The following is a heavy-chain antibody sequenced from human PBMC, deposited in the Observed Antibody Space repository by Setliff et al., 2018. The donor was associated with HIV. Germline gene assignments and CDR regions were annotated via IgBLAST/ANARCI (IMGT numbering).Heavy chain of an antibody. CDR1: GGSFSGYY. J-gene: IGHJ6*03. V-gene: IGHV4-34*01. CDR2: INHSGST. D-gene: IGHD3-10*01. CDR3: ARCAHGSGNPYYYYYMDV. Sequence: LSLTCAVYGGSFSGYYWSWIRQPPGKGLEWIGEINHSGSTNYNPSLKSRVTISVDTSKNQFSLKLSSVTAADTAVYYCARCAHGSGNPYYYYYMDVWGKGTTVTVSS.